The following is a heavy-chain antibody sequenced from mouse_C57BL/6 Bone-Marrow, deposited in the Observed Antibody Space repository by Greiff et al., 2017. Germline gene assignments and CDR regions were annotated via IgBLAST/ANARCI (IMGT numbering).Heavy chain of an antibody. CDR2: ISSGGSYT. CDR1: GFTFSSYG. J-gene: IGHJ3*01. CDR3: ARRVYYDDDGFAY. Sequence: EVMLVESGGDLVKPGGSLKLSCAASGFTFSSYGMSWVRQTPDKRLEWVATISSGGSYTYYPDSVTGRFTISRDNAKNTLYLQMSSLKSEDAAMYYCARRVYYDDDGFAYWGQGTLVTVSA. V-gene: IGHV5-6*01. D-gene: IGHD2-4*01.